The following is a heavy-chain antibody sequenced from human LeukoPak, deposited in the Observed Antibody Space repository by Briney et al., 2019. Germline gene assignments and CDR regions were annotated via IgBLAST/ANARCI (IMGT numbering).Heavy chain of an antibody. CDR1: GFTFSSYW. V-gene: IGHV3-74*01. CDR3: ARGGYSSSWYPHPLY. Sequence: PGGSLRLSCAASGFTFSSYWMHWVRQAPGKGLVWVSRINSDGSSTSYADSVKGRFTISRDNAKNTLHLQMNSLRAEDTAVYYCARGGYSSSWYPHPLYWGQGTLVTVSS. D-gene: IGHD6-13*01. CDR2: INSDGSST. J-gene: IGHJ4*02.